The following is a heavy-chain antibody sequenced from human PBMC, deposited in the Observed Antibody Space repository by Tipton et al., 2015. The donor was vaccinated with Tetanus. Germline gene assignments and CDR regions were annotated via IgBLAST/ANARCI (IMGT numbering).Heavy chain of an antibody. CDR1: DESISSSSYY. CDR2: ISNSGTS. D-gene: IGHD2/OR15-2a*01. J-gene: IGHJ4*02. V-gene: IGHV4-39*07. CDR3: ARAAGFLGLTHDF. Sequence: TLSLTCTVSDESISSSSYYWGWIRHHPGRGLEWIASISNSGTSYNNPSFRSRVTISMDRSNTQFSLRLDSLTVADTAVYYCARAAGFLGLTHDFWGRGTLVSVSS.